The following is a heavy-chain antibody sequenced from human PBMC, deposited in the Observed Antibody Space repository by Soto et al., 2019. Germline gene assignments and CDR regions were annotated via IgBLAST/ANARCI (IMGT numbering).Heavy chain of an antibody. CDR2: IIPIFGTA. CDR3: ARENIAAAGRFGY. Sequence: GASVKVSCKASGGTFSSYAISWVRQAPGQGLEWMGGIIPIFGTANYAQKFQGRVKITADESTRTAYMELSSLRSEDTAVYYCARENIAAAGRFGYWGQGTLVTVSS. J-gene: IGHJ4*02. CDR1: GGTFSSYA. V-gene: IGHV1-69*13. D-gene: IGHD6-13*01.